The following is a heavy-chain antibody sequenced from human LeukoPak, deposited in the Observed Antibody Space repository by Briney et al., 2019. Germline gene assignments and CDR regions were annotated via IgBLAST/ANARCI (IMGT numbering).Heavy chain of an antibody. Sequence: PSETLSLTCTVSGGSMSTYYWSWIRQPAGKGLEWIGHVYSSGSTNYNPSLKSRLTMSVDTSKNQSSLKLTSVTAADTAVYYCARESWGIALAPFDPWGQGTLVTVSS. J-gene: IGHJ5*02. CDR3: ARESWGIALAPFDP. D-gene: IGHD6-19*01. V-gene: IGHV4-4*07. CDR2: VYSSGST. CDR1: GGSMSTYY.